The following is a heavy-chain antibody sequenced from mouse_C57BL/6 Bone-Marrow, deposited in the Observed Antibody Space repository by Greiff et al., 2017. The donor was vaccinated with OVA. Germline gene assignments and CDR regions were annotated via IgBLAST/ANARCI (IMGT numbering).Heavy chain of an antibody. CDR2: ISSGSSTI. CDR3: ARPLTVTMTGRFDY. D-gene: IGHD4-1*01. J-gene: IGHJ2*01. V-gene: IGHV5-17*01. Sequence: DVMLVESGGGLVKPGGSLKLSCAASGFTFSDYGMHWVRQAPEKGLEWVAYISSGSSTIYYADTVKGRFTISRDNAKNTLFLQMTSLRSEDTAMYYCARPLTVTMTGRFDYWGQGTTLTVSS. CDR1: GFTFSDYG.